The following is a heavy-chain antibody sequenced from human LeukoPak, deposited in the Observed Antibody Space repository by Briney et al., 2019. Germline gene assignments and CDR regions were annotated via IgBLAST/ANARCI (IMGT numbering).Heavy chain of an antibody. CDR3: ARVGPYSSGWSLSFDY. D-gene: IGHD6-19*01. Sequence: PGGSLRLSRAASGFTFSSYSMNWVRQAPGKGLEWVSSISSSSSYIYYADSVKGRFTISRDNAKNSLYLQMNSLRAEDTAVYYCARVGPYSSGWSLSFDYWGQGTLVTVSS. V-gene: IGHV3-21*04. J-gene: IGHJ4*02. CDR2: ISSSSSYI. CDR1: GFTFSSYS.